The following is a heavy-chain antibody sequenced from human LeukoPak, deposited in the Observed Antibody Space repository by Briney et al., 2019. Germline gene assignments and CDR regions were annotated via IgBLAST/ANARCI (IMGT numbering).Heavy chain of an antibody. D-gene: IGHD2-15*01. CDR3: AKDSVCSGGSCYSNYYGMDV. Sequence: PGGSLRLSCAASGFTFSSYGMHWVRQAPGKGLEWVAVISYDGSNKYYADSVKGRFTISRDNSKNTLYLQMNCLRAEDTAVYYCAKDSVCSGGSCYSNYYGMDVWGKGTTVTVSS. CDR2: ISYDGSNK. CDR1: GFTFSSYG. V-gene: IGHV3-30*18. J-gene: IGHJ6*04.